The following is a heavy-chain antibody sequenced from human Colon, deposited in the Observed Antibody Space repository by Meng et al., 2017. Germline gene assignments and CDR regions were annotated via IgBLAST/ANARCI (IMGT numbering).Heavy chain of an antibody. CDR3: VRQGMTSYSWRY. CDR1: SGSISSSNW. J-gene: IGHJ4*02. V-gene: IGHV4-4*02. D-gene: IGHD3-9*01. Sequence: LTESGQGLVKPSGTLSLTCPCSSGSISSSNWWSWVRQPPGKGLEWIGEISQSGTTYYNPSLKSRVTITGDWSKNQFSLNLNSVTAADTALYYCVRQGMTSYSWRYWGQGTLVTVSS. CDR2: ISQSGTT.